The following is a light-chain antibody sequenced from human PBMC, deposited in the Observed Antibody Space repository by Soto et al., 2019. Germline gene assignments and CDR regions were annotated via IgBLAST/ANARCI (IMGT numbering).Light chain of an antibody. V-gene: IGLV1-51*02. CDR3: GTWDSSLSAWV. J-gene: IGLJ3*02. Sequence: QSVLTQPPSVSAAPGQTVTISCSGSSSNIGNQYVSWYQHLPGTAPKLLIYENNKRPSGIPDRFSGSKSGTSATLGITGLQTGDEADYYCGTWDSSLSAWVFGGGTKLTVL. CDR2: ENN. CDR1: SSNIGNQY.